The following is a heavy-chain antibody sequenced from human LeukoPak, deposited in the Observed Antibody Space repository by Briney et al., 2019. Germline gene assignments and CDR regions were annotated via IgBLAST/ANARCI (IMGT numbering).Heavy chain of an antibody. V-gene: IGHV4-30-2*01. CDR3: ARGRGITIFGVVKGTVRGMDV. CDR2: IYHSGST. Sequence: PSETLSLTCAVSGGSISSGGYSWSWIRQPPGKGLEWIGYIYHSGSTYYNPSLKSRVTISVDRSKNQFSLKLSSVTAADTAVYYCARGRGITIFGVVKGTVRGMDVWGQGTTVTVSS. CDR1: GGSISSGGYS. J-gene: IGHJ6*02. D-gene: IGHD3-3*01.